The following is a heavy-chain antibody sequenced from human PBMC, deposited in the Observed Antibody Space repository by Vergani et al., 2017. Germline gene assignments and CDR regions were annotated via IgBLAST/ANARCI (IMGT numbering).Heavy chain of an antibody. J-gene: IGHJ6*02. CDR1: GFTFDDYA. D-gene: IGHD5-12*01. Sequence: EVQLVESGGGLVQPGRSLRLSCAASGFTFDDYAMSWVRQAPGKGLEWVSAISGSGGSTYYADSVKGRFTISRDNSKNTLYLQMNSLRAEDTAVYYCAKCGYSGPPPLYYYYYGMDVWGQGTTVTVSS. CDR2: ISGSGGST. CDR3: AKCGYSGPPPLYYYYYGMDV. V-gene: IGHV3-23*04.